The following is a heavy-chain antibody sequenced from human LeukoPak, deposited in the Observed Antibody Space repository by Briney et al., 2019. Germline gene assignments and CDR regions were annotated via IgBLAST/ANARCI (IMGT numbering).Heavy chain of an antibody. Sequence: GGSLRLSCAASGFTFSSYGMSWVRQAPGKGLEWVANIKQDGSEKYYVDSVKGRFTISRDNAKNSLYLQMNSLRAEDTAVYYCARRWEGYQDYWGQGTLVTVSS. CDR1: GFTFSSYG. CDR2: IKQDGSEK. D-gene: IGHD3-16*02. J-gene: IGHJ4*02. V-gene: IGHV3-7*01. CDR3: ARRWEGYQDY.